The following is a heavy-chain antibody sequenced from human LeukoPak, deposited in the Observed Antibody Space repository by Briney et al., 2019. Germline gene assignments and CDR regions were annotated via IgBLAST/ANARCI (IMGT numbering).Heavy chain of an antibody. CDR2: ISSSSATI. Sequence: GGSLRLSCAGSGFTFSTYSMNWVRQAPGKGLEWVSYISSSSATIYYSDSVKGRFTISRDNAKNSLYLQMNSLRAEDTAVYYCAKWELYSGFYYIDYWGQGTLATVSS. D-gene: IGHD1-26*01. J-gene: IGHJ4*02. CDR1: GFTFSTYS. V-gene: IGHV3-48*04. CDR3: AKWELYSGFYYIDY.